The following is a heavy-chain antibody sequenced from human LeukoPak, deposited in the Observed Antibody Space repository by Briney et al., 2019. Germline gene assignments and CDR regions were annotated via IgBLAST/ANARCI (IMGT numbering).Heavy chain of an antibody. D-gene: IGHD4-11*01. CDR3: ARVGDDYSNPILSWFDP. V-gene: IGHV1-69*06. CDR2: IIPIFGTA. Sequence: SVNVSCKASGGTFSGYAISWVRQAPGQGLEWRGRIIPIFGTANYAQKFQGRVTITADKSTSTAYMELSSLRSEDTAVYYCARVGDDYSNPILSWFDPWGQGTLVTVSS. J-gene: IGHJ5*02. CDR1: GGTFSGYA.